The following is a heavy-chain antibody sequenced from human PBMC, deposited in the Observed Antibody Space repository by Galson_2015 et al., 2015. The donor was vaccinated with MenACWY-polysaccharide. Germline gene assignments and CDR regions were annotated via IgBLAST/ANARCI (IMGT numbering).Heavy chain of an antibody. CDR1: GFSFSTYA. Sequence: SLRLSCAASGFSFSTYAMTWVRQAPGKGLEWVSAISGSGGGTKYADSVKGRFTISRDNSKNTLYLQMNSLRAEDTALYYCAKDNIGCTSASCFAFDIWGQGTMVPVSS. CDR2: ISGSGGGT. V-gene: IGHV3-23*01. D-gene: IGHD2-2*01. CDR3: AKDNIGCTSASCFAFDI. J-gene: IGHJ3*02.